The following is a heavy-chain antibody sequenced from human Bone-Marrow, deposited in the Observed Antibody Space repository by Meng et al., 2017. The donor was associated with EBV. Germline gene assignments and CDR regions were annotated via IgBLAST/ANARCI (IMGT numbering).Heavy chain of an antibody. CDR3: ARPFPSWQSPRLDPFGA. J-gene: IGHJ5*02. Sequence: PPLRGAGPGQGKPSETLSLTCTVSGDSISSFYYWGWIRQPPGRGLEWIGSVHYTGSTYYSPSLKSRVTVSVDTSKNQFSLRLTSVTAADTAVYYCARPFPSWQSPRLDPFGAWGQGTLVTVSS. CDR1: GDSISSFYY. D-gene: IGHD6-19*01. CDR2: VHYTGST. V-gene: IGHV4-39*01.